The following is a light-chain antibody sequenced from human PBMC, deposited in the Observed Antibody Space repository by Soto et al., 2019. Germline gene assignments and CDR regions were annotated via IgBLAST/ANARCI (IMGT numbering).Light chain of an antibody. CDR2: RFN. CDR1: SSNIGAGHD. Sequence: QPVLTQPPSVSGAPGQRVTISCTGSSSNIGAGHDVHWYQHSPGTAPKLLIYRFNNRPSGVPDRFSGSKSGTSASLAISGLQAEDEADYYCQSFDTSLSGSVVFGGGTKLTVL. J-gene: IGLJ2*01. V-gene: IGLV1-40*01. CDR3: QSFDTSLSGSVV.